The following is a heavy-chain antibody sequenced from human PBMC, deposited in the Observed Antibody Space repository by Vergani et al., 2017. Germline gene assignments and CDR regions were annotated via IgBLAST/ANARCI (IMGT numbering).Heavy chain of an antibody. J-gene: IGHJ4*02. D-gene: IGHD2-8*01. CDR3: ARGLWDCTHIRCSPPSY. CDR2: IKQDGSEI. Sequence: EVQLVESGGGLVQPGGSLRLSCAASGFTFSSYWMSWVRQAPGKGLEWVANIKQDGSEIYYVDSVEGRFTFSRDNAKNSLFLQMNSLRAEDTAVYYCARGLWDCTHIRCSPPSYWGQGTQVTVSS. CDR1: GFTFSSYW. V-gene: IGHV3-7*01.